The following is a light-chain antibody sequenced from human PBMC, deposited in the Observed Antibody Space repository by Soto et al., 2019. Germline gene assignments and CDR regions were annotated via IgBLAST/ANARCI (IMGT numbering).Light chain of an antibody. Sequence: QSVLTQPPSVSGTPGQRVTIPCSGSSSNIGSHLVNWYQQVPGTAPRLLIYTNNQRPSGVPDRFSDSKSGTSASLAISGLQSEDEAHYYCATWDASLQSWVFGGGTKLTVL. CDR1: SSNIGSHL. J-gene: IGLJ3*02. V-gene: IGLV1-44*01. CDR3: ATWDASLQSWV. CDR2: TNN.